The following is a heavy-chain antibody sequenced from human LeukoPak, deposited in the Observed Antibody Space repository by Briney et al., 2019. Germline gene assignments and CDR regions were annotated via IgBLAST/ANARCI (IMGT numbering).Heavy chain of an antibody. D-gene: IGHD3-3*01. J-gene: IGHJ4*02. CDR3: ARDPDFWSGYYNFDY. CDR2: ISYSGTT. V-gene: IGHV4-59*12. Sequence: SETLSLTCSVSSGSISNFHWSWIRQPPGKGLEWIGSISYSGTTYYNPSLKSRVTISVDTSKNQFSLKLNSVTAADTAVYYCARDPDFWSGYYNFDYWGQGTLVTVSS. CDR1: SGSISNFH.